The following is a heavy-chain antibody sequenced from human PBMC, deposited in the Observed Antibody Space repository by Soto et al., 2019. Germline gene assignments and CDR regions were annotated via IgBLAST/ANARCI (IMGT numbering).Heavy chain of an antibody. D-gene: IGHD3-9*01. V-gene: IGHV4-59*01. CDR1: GASISHFY. CDR2: IYDRGST. Sequence: QVQLQESGPRLVKPSETLSLTCTVSGASISHFYWSWIRPSPGKGLEWLGYIYDRGSTSYNPSLKSRVTMSMDTSKTQFSLNLSSVTAADTAVYFCAASYYAMLTGHFAFDMWGHGTMVTVSS. CDR3: AASYYAMLTGHFAFDM. J-gene: IGHJ3*02.